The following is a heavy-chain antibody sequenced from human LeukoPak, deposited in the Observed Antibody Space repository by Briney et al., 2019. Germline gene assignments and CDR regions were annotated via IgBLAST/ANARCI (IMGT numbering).Heavy chain of an antibody. CDR3: ARHVAYSDNPFDY. J-gene: IGHJ4*02. CDR2: IYYSGST. Sequence: SETLSLTCTVSGGSISSSSYYWGWIRQPPGKGLEWIGSIYYSGSTYYNPSLKSRVTISVDTSKNQFSLKLSSVTAADTAVYYCARHVAYSDNPFDYWGQGALDTVSS. D-gene: IGHD1-26*01. V-gene: IGHV4-39*07. CDR1: GGSISSSSYY.